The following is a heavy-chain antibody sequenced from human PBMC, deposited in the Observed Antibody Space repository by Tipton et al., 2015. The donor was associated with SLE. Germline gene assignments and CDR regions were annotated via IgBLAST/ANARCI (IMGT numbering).Heavy chain of an antibody. V-gene: IGHV4-39*01. Sequence: TLSLTCTVSGGSISSSSYYWGWIRQPPGKGLEWIGSIYYSGSTYYNPSLKSRVTISVDTSKNQFSLKLSSVTAADTAVYYCAASAIAARAGDWFDPWGQGTLVTVSS. CDR3: AASAIAARAGDWFDP. CDR2: IYYSGST. D-gene: IGHD6-6*01. J-gene: IGHJ5*02. CDR1: GGSISSSSYY.